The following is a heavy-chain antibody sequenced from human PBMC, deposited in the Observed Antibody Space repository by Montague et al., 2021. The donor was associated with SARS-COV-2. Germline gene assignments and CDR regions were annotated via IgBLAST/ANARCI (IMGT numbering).Heavy chain of an antibody. Sequence: SLRLSCAVSGFTFDDYGMSWVRQAPGKGLEWVSGISRSGDSTAYADSVKGRFTISRDNAKNSLYLQMNSLRVEDTAFYHCSRGGGMIRGVVDFWGQGSLVSVSS. D-gene: IGHD3-10*01. CDR1: GFTFDDYG. CDR2: ISRSGDST. J-gene: IGHJ4*02. CDR3: SRGGGMIRGVVDF. V-gene: IGHV3-20*01.